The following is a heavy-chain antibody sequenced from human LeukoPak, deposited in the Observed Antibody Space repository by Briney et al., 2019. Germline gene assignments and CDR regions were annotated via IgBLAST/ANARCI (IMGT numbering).Heavy chain of an antibody. Sequence: GASVKVSCKASGYTFTSYYMHWVRQAPGQGLEWMGIINPSGGSTSYAQKFQGRVTMTRDMSTSTVYMELSSLRSEDTAVYYCARDSVLMSVDIVGNLDYWGQGTLVTVSS. J-gene: IGHJ4*02. CDR3: ARDSVLMSVDIVGNLDY. V-gene: IGHV1-46*01. CDR1: GYTFTSYY. CDR2: INPSGGST. D-gene: IGHD5-12*01.